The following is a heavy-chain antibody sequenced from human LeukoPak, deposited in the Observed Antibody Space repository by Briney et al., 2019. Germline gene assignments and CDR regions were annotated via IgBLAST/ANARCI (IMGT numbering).Heavy chain of an antibody. CDR3: ARDLKKYYYYYGMDV. CDR1: GYTFTGYY. Sequence: GASVKVSCKASGYTFTGYYMHWVRQAPGQGLEWMGWINPNSGGTNYAQKFQGRVTMTRDTSISTAYMELSRLRSDDTAVYYCARDLKKYYYYYGMDVWGQGTTVTVSS. CDR2: INPNSGGT. J-gene: IGHJ6*02. V-gene: IGHV1-2*02.